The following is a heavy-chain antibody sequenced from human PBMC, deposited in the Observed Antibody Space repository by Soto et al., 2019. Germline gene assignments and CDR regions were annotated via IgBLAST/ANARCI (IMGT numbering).Heavy chain of an antibody. J-gene: IGHJ5*02. CDR3: VKDVIVVVPAANWFDP. CDR2: ISYDGSNK. Sequence: QVQLVESGGGVVQPGRSLRLSCAASGFTFSSYGMHWVRQAPGKGLEWVAVISYDGSNKYYADSVKGRFTISRDNSKNTLYLQMNSLRAEDTAVYYCVKDVIVVVPAANWFDPWGQGTLVTVSS. D-gene: IGHD2-2*01. V-gene: IGHV3-30*18. CDR1: GFTFSSYG.